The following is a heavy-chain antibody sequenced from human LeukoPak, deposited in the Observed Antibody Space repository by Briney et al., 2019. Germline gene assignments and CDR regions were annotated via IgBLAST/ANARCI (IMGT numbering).Heavy chain of an antibody. Sequence: PGGSLRLSCAASGFTFSSYAMHWVRQAPGKGLEYVSAISSNGGSTYYANSVKGRFTISRDNSKNTLYLQMGSLRAEDMAVYYCARDPVPHDYGGNHPGYWGQGTLVTVSS. D-gene: IGHD4-23*01. CDR2: ISSNGGST. CDR1: GFTFSSYA. CDR3: ARDPVPHDYGGNHPGY. J-gene: IGHJ4*02. V-gene: IGHV3-64*01.